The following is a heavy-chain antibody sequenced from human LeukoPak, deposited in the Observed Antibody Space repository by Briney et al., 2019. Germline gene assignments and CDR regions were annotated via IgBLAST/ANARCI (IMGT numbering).Heavy chain of an antibody. CDR2: IYYRGNT. V-gene: IGHV4-59*01. CDR1: GVSISYYY. Sequence: PSETLSLTCTVSGVSISYYYWSWIRQPPGKGLEWIGYIYYRGNTNYNPSLKSRVIISGDTSKNQFSLRLSSVTAADTAVYYCARDHTGSGLFDLWGQGTLVTVSS. D-gene: IGHD3-9*01. CDR3: ARDHTGSGLFDL. J-gene: IGHJ4*02.